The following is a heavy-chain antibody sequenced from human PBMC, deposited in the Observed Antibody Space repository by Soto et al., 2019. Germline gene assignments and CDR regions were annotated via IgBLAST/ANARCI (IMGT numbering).Heavy chain of an antibody. D-gene: IGHD5-18*01. V-gene: IGHV5-51*01. J-gene: IGHJ6*02. CDR3: ARLNSYGNYYYYGMDV. Sequence: PGESLKISCQGSRYSFTSYWIGWVRQMPGKGLEWMGIIYPGDSDTRYSPSFQGQVTISADKSISTAYLQWSSLKASDTAMFYCARLNSYGNYYYYGMDVWGQGTTVTVSS. CDR2: IYPGDSDT. CDR1: RYSFTSYW.